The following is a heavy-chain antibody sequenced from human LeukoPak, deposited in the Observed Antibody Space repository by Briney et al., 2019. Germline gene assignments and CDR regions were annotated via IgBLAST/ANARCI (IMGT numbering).Heavy chain of an antibody. D-gene: IGHD2-15*01. Sequence: GAPVKVSCKASGGTFSSYAISWVRQAPGPGLEWMGRIIPIFGIANYAQKFQGRVTITADKSTSTAYMELSSLRSEDTAVYYCARGYCSGGSCYPFDYWGQGTLVTVSS. V-gene: IGHV1-69*04. CDR3: ARGYCSGGSCYPFDY. CDR1: GGTFSSYA. CDR2: IIPIFGIA. J-gene: IGHJ4*02.